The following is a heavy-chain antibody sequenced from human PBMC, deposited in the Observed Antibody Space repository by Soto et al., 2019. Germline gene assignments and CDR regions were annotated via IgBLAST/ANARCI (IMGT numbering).Heavy chain of an antibody. CDR3: VSEMRAIVSRNHFDY. J-gene: IGHJ4*02. V-gene: IGHV1-69*01. Sequence: VKVSCKASGGTFSSYAISWVRQAPGQGLEWMGGIIPIFGTANYAQKFQGRVTITADESTSTAYMELSSLRSEDTAVYYCVSEMRAIVSRNHFDYWGQGTLVTVSS. CDR1: GGTFSSYA. CDR2: IIPIFGTA. D-gene: IGHD6-13*01.